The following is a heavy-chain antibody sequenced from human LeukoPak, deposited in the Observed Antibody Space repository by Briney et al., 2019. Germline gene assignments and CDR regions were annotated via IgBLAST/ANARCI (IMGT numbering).Heavy chain of an antibody. CDR1: GFTVSSNY. Sequence: PGGSLRLSCAASGFTVSSNYMSWVRQAPGKGLEWVSVIYSGGSTYYADSVKGRFTISRDNSKNTLYLQMNSLRAEDTAVYYCARIVRYDLWSGYGPVDVWGQGTTVTVSS. V-gene: IGHV3-66*01. D-gene: IGHD3-3*01. J-gene: IGHJ6*02. CDR2: IYSGGST. CDR3: ARIVRYDLWSGYGPVDV.